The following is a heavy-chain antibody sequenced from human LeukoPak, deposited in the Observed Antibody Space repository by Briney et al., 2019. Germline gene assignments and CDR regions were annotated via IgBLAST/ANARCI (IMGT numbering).Heavy chain of an antibody. J-gene: IGHJ4*02. Sequence: GGSLRLSCAASGFTFSSDAMSSVRQAPGKGLEWVSAISGSGGSTYYADSVKGRFTISRDNSKNTLYLQMDSPRAEDTAVYYCAKGSIAVAGQFDYWGQGTLVTVSS. D-gene: IGHD6-19*01. CDR1: GFTFSSDA. V-gene: IGHV3-23*01. CDR2: ISGSGGST. CDR3: AKGSIAVAGQFDY.